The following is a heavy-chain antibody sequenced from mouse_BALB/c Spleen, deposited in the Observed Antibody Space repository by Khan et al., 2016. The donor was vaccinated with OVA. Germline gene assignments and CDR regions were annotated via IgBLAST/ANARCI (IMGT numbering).Heavy chain of an antibody. D-gene: IGHD2-14*01. V-gene: IGHV1-7*01. Sequence: QVQLQQSGAELAKPGASVKMSCKASGYTFTSYWMHWIKQRPGQGLEWIGYINPTSGYTDYNQKFKDKATLTADKSSSTAYMQLSSLTSDDSAVYCSARDRMDYWGQGTALTVSS. CDR1: GYTFTSYW. J-gene: IGHJ2*01. CDR2: INPTSGYT. CDR3: ARDRMDY.